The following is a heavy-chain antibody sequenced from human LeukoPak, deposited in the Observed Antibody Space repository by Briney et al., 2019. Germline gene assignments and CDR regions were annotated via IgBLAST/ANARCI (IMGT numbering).Heavy chain of an antibody. V-gene: IGHV3-48*04. J-gene: IGHJ1*01. CDR3: ARGYSSGWYKSEYFQH. CDR2: ISSSGSTI. D-gene: IGHD6-19*01. Sequence: GGSLRLSCTASGFVFSTYNMNWVRQAPGKGLEWVSYISSSGSTIYYADSVKGRFTISRDNAKNSLYLQMNSLRAEDTAVYYCARGYSSGWYKSEYFQHWGQGTLVTVSS. CDR1: GFVFSTYN.